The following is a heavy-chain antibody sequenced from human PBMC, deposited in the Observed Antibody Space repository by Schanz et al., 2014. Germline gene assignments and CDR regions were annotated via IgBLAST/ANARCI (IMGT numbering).Heavy chain of an antibody. CDR2: INWSDGGST. CDR3: ARIGGSVFDY. Sequence: EVQLLESGGGLVQPGGSLRLSCAASGFTFSSYSMNWVRQAPGKGLEWVSRINWSDGGSTGYADSVRGRFTISRDNAKNSLYLEMNSLRAEDTAVYYCARIGGSVFDYWAQGTLVTVSS. D-gene: IGHD3-10*01. V-gene: IGHV3-20*04. J-gene: IGHJ4*02. CDR1: GFTFSSYS.